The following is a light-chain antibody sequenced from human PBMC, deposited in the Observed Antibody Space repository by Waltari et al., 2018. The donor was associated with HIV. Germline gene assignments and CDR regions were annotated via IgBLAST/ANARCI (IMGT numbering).Light chain of an antibody. CDR2: GAS. CDR1: QSLSSSY. V-gene: IGKV3-20*01. Sequence: EIVLTQAPGTLSLSPGDRATLSCRASQSLSSSYVAWYQQKPGQAPRLLIYGASSRATGIPDRFSGSGSGTDFTVTISRLEPEDFAVYYCQQYGSSPPYTFGQGTKLEIK. J-gene: IGKJ2*01. CDR3: QQYGSSPPYT.